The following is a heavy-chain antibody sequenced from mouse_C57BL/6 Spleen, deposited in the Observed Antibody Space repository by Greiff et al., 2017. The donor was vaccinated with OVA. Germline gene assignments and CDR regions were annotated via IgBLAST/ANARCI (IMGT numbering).Heavy chain of an antibody. CDR2: IYPGSGST. V-gene: IGHV1-55*01. CDR1: GYTFTSYW. CDR3: ARGDPNYAMDY. Sequence: QVQLQQSGAELVKPGASVKMSCKASGYTFTSYWITWVKQRPGQGLEWIGDIYPGSGSTNYNEKFKSKATLTVDTSSSTAYMQLSSLTSEDSAVYYCARGDPNYAMDYWGQGTSVTVSS. J-gene: IGHJ4*01.